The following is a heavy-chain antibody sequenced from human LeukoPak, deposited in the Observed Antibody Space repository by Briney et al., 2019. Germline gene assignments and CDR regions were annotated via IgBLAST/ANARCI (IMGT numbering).Heavy chain of an antibody. J-gene: IGHJ5*02. CDR2: ISDSGGST. CDR3: AKDLGAVAGFVFFP. D-gene: IGHD6-19*01. CDR1: GCTFDDYG. Sequence: GSLILSCAASGCTFDDYGLHWVRQPPGKGLEWVSAISDSGGSTYYADSVKGRFIISRDNSKNSLYLQMNSLRAEDTAVYYCAKDLGAVAGFVFFPWGQGTLVTVSS. V-gene: IGHV3-23*01.